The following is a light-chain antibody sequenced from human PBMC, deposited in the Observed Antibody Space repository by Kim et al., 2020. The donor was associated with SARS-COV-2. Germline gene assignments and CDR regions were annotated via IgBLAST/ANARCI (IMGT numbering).Light chain of an antibody. CDR2: AAS. CDR1: QSISSY. J-gene: IGKJ2*01. V-gene: IGKV1-39*01. CDR3: QQSYSTPRMYT. Sequence: DIQMTQSPSSLSASVGDRVTITCRASQSISSYLNWYQRKPGKAPKLLIYAASSLQSGVPSRFSGSGSGTDFTLTISSLQPEDFATYYCQQSYSTPRMYTFGQGTKLEI.